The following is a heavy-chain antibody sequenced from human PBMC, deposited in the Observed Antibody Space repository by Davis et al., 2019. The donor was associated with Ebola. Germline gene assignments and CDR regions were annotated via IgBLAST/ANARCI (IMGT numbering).Heavy chain of an antibody. Sequence: GESLKISCAASGFTFSSYWMSWVRQAPGKGLEWVANIKQDGSEKYYVDSVKGRFTISRDNSKNSLYLQMNSLRTEDTAFYCAKDNQMGHFWSGYFLFDPWGQGTLVTVSS. V-gene: IGHV3-7*03. CDR3: AKDNQMGHFWSGYFLFDP. D-gene: IGHD3-3*02. CDR2: IKQDGSEK. CDR1: GFTFSSYW. J-gene: IGHJ5*02.